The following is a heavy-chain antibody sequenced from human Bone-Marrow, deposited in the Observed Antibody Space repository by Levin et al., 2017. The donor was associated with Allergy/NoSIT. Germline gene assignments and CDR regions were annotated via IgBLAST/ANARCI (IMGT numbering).Heavy chain of an antibody. CDR3: AHDRPGIGFDP. CDR1: GFSLSPNRVG. V-gene: IGHV2-5*01. CDR2: IYGNDDK. Sequence: ESGPTLVKPTQTLTLTCTFSGFSLSPNRVGVAWVRQPPGKALEWLALIYGNDDKHYSPSLKSWLSIMKDTSKNQVVLTMTNVDPVDTATYYCAHDRPGIGFDPWGQGTLVTVSS. J-gene: IGHJ5*02. D-gene: IGHD2-15*01.